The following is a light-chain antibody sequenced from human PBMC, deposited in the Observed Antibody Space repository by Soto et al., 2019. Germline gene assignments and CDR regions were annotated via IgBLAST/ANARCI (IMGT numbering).Light chain of an antibody. CDR3: QQYYSTPWT. V-gene: IGKV4-1*01. CDR2: WAS. Sequence: DIVMTQSPDSLAVSLGERATINCKSSQSVLYSSNNKNYLAWYQQKPGQPPKLLIYWASTRESGVPDRFSGSGSGTDFTLIISSLQAEDVAVYYCQQYYSTPWTFGQGTKVEIK. J-gene: IGKJ1*01. CDR1: QSVLYSSNNKNY.